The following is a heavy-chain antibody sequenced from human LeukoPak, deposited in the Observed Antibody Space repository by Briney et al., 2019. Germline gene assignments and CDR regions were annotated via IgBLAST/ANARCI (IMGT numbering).Heavy chain of an antibody. D-gene: IGHD6-13*01. CDR3: ARARIAATGTGFDY. Sequence: GGSLRLSCAASGFTFSDYYMTWIRQAPGKGLEWVANIKQDGSEKYYVDSVKGRFTISRDNAKNSLYLQMNSLRAEDTAVYYCARARIAATGTGFDYWGQGTLVTVSS. V-gene: IGHV3-7*01. CDR1: GFTFSDYY. J-gene: IGHJ4*02. CDR2: IKQDGSEK.